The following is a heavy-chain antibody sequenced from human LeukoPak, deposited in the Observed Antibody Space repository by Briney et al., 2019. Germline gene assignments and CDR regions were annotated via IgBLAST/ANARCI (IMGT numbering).Heavy chain of an antibody. CDR3: ARGYSYGYGIDP. V-gene: IGHV4-39*07. J-gene: IGHJ5*02. D-gene: IGHD5-18*01. Sequence: SETLSLTCTVSGGSISSRSHYWGWIRHSPGKGLEWIGSFYYTGNTYYNPSLRSRLTMSVDTSKNQFSLKLSSVTAADTAVYYCARGYSYGYGIDPWGQGTLVTVSS. CDR1: GGSISSRSHY. CDR2: FYYTGNT.